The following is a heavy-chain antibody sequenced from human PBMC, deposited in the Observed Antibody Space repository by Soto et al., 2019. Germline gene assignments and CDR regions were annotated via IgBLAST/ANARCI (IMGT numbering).Heavy chain of an antibody. CDR3: ARVLPPFDH. Sequence: QVQLVQSGAEVKKPGASVKVSCKASGYTFTSYGISWVRQAPGQGLEWMGWINAYNGNTNYAQKLKGSATMTTDTSTRTASMEMMSVKSEDTAVYYCARVLPPFDHWGQGTLVTVSS. CDR2: INAYNGNT. V-gene: IGHV1-18*01. J-gene: IGHJ5*02. CDR1: GYTFTSYG.